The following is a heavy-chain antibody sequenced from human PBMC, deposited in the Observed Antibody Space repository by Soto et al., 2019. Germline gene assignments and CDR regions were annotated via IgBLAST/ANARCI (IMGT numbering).Heavy chain of an antibody. CDR3: ATDVLAARRPIWEETDGDTYDGAFDI. Sequence: QVQLVQSGAEVKKPGASVKVSCKVSGYTLTELSMHWVRQAPGKGLEWMGGFDPEDGETIYAQKFQGRVTMTEDTSTDTAYMELSSLRSEDTAVYYCATDVLAARRPIWEETDGDTYDGAFDIWGQGTMVTVSS. CDR1: GYTLTELS. J-gene: IGHJ3*02. V-gene: IGHV1-24*01. D-gene: IGHD6-6*01. CDR2: FDPEDGET.